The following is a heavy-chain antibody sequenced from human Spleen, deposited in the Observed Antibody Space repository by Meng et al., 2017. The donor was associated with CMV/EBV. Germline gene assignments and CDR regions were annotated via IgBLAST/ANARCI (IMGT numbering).Heavy chain of an antibody. Sequence: GESLKISCAASGFTFSSYWMHWVRQVPGKGLVWVSRINSDGSSTSYADSVKGRFTISRDNAENTLYLQMNSLRAEDTAVYYCVRGHYYGGNSDWFDPWGQGTLVTVSS. J-gene: IGHJ5*02. CDR1: GFTFSSYW. CDR2: INSDGSST. V-gene: IGHV3-74*01. CDR3: VRGHYYGGNSDWFDP. D-gene: IGHD4-23*01.